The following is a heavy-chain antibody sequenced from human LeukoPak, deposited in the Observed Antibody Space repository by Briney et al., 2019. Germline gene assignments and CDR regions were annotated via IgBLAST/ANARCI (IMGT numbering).Heavy chain of an antibody. Sequence: GGSLRLSCVASGFTFSNYNINWVRPAPGKRPGWVSFISSSSSCIYYADSVKGRFTISRDNAKKSLYLQMNSLRAEDTAVYYCARGRYDSRIFDYWGQGTLVTVSS. V-gene: IGHV3-21*01. CDR1: GFTFSNYN. J-gene: IGHJ4*02. CDR2: ISSSSSCI. CDR3: ARGRYDSRIFDY. D-gene: IGHD3-22*01.